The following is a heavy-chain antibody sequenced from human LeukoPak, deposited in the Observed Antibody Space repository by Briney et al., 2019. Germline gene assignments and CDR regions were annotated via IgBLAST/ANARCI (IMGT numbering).Heavy chain of an antibody. CDR1: GFTFDDYA. CDR3: AKDASGSYSYGIDY. J-gene: IGHJ4*02. D-gene: IGHD1-26*01. CDR2: ISWNSGSI. V-gene: IGHV3-9*01. Sequence: GGSLRLSCAASGFTFDDYAMHWVRQAPGKGLEWVPGISWNSGSIGYADSVKGRFTISRDNAKNSLYLQMNSLRAEDTALYYCAKDASGSYSYGIDYWGQGTLVTVSS.